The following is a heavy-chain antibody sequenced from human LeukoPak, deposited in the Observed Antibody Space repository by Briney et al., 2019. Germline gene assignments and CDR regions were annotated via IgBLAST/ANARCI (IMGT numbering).Heavy chain of an antibody. CDR2: INPNNGGT. D-gene: IGHD4-17*01. J-gene: IGHJ1*01. CDR1: GSTFTGYY. CDR3: ARHYGDYAYFQH. V-gene: IGHV1-2*02. Sequence: ASVKVSCKASGSTFTGYYMHWVRQAPGQGLEWMGWINPNNGGTKYAQKFQGRVTMTRDTSISTAYMELSRLRSDDTAVYYCARHYGDYAYFQHWGQGTLVTVSS.